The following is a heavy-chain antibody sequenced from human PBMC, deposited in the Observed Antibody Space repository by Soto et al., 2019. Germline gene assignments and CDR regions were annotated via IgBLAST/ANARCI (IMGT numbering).Heavy chain of an antibody. Sequence: ASVKVSCKASGYTFSDYYIHWVRQAPGQSPEWMGWINPGNGNTKYSQRFQGRVTITRDTSASTAYMELSSLTSEDTAVYYCARRGALTSYYYGYYFDYWGQGTLVTVSS. D-gene: IGHD3-9*01. CDR1: GYTFSDYY. CDR2: INPGNGNT. J-gene: IGHJ4*02. CDR3: ARRGALTSYYYGYYFDY. V-gene: IGHV1-3*01.